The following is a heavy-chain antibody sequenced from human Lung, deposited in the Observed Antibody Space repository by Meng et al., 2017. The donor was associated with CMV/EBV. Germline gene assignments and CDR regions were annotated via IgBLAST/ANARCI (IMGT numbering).Heavy chain of an antibody. Sequence: SCAASGFTFSRYEMNWVRQAPGKGLEWVSYISSRGVAIFYADSVKGRFTISRDDAGSLLYLQINSLRAEDTAVYYCARIPAGGTTFGYWYFDLWXRGTXVTVSS. V-gene: IGHV3-48*03. D-gene: IGHD6-13*01. CDR3: ARIPAGGTTFGYWYFDL. CDR1: GFTFSRYE. CDR2: ISSRGVAI. J-gene: IGHJ2*01.